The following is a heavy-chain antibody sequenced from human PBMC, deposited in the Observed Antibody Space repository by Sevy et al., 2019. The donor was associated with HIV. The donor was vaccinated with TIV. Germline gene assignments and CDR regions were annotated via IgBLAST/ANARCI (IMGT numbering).Heavy chain of an antibody. CDR2: ISSSSRYI. Sequence: GGSLRLSCAASGFTFSSYSMNWVRQAPGKGLEWVSSISSSSRYIYYADSVKGRFTLSRDNAKNSLYLQMNSLRAEDTAVYYCTREGNDYIWGSYRIDYWGQGTLVTVSS. V-gene: IGHV3-21*01. CDR3: TREGNDYIWGSYRIDY. D-gene: IGHD3-16*02. J-gene: IGHJ4*02. CDR1: GFTFSSYS.